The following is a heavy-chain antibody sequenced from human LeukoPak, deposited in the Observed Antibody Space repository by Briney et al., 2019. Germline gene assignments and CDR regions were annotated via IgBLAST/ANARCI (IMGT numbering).Heavy chain of an antibody. CDR1: GFTFSSYG. CDR2: ISGSGSGT. V-gene: IGHV3-23*01. J-gene: IGHJ6*03. CDR3: ATHGSAHYYMDV. Sequence: GGTLRLSCAASGFTFSSYGMSWVRQAPGKGLEWVSGISGSGSGTYYADSVKGRFTISRDNSKNTLHLQMDSLRAEDTAVYYCATHGSAHYYMDVWGKGTTVTISS.